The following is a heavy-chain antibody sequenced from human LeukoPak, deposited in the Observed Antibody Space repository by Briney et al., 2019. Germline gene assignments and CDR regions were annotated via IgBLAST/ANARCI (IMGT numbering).Heavy chain of an antibody. V-gene: IGHV1-69*05. CDR2: IIPIFGAA. CDR3: ARAEYTAMAPGGMDV. J-gene: IGHJ6*02. D-gene: IGHD5-18*01. CDR1: GGTFNTSS. Sequence: GASVKVSCKASGGTFNTSSITWVRQAPGQGLEWMGGIIPIFGAATYAQKFQGRATITTDESTSTVYMELSSLRSEDTAVYYCARAEYTAMAPGGMDVWGQGTTVTVSS.